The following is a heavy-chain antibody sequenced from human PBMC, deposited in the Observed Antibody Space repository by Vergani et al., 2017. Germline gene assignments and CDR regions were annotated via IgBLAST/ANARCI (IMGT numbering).Heavy chain of an antibody. V-gene: IGHV3-33*01. CDR2: IWYDGSNK. CDR1: GFTFSSYA. J-gene: IGHJ4*02. D-gene: IGHD1-7*01. CDR3: ARVAREELELVNYFDY. Sequence: QVQLVESGGGVVQPGRSLRLSCAASGFTFSSYAMHWVRQAPGKGLEWVAVIWYDGSNKYYADSVKGRFTISRDNSKNTLYLQMNSLRAEDTAVYYCARVAREELELVNYFDYWGQGTLVTVSS.